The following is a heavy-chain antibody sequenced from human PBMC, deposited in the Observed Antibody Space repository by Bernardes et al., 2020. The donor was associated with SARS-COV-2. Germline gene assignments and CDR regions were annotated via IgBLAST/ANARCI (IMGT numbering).Heavy chain of an antibody. Sequence: SETLSLTCTVSGGSVSPSYWSWLRQAPGKGLEWLGYIYYSGDTNYNPSLRGRLTISVDTSRNQFSLKLISVTAADTAIYYCAKDLKPDAAWNFDYWGQGTLVTVSS. J-gene: IGHJ4*02. CDR2: IYYSGDT. V-gene: IGHV4-59*02. CDR3: AKDLKPDAAWNFDY. D-gene: IGHD2-2*01. CDR1: GGSVSPSY.